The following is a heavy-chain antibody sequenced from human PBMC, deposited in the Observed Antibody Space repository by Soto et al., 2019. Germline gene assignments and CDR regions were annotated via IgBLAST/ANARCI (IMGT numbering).Heavy chain of an antibody. V-gene: IGHV3-7*05. Sequence: EVQLVESGGGLVQPGGSLRLSCEASGFTFSAYWMGWVRQAPGTGLQLVATIKTDGSEKYYVDSVTGRFTISRDNDKNSLYLQLNTLRAEDTGVYYCARPVRGSPEDVWGQGTKVTVSS. J-gene: IGHJ6*02. CDR3: ARPVRGSPEDV. D-gene: IGHD3-16*01. CDR2: IKTDGSEK. CDR1: GFTFSAYW.